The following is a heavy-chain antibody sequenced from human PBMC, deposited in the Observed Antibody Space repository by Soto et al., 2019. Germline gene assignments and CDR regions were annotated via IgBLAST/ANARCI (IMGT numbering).Heavy chain of an antibody. CDR1: GFTFSGSA. Sequence: EVQLVESGGGLVQPGGSLKLSCAASGFTFSGSAMHWVRQASGKGLEWVGCIRSKANSYATAYAASVKGRFTISRDDSKNTAYLQMNSLKTEDTAVYYCTSAVADCSGGSCYSYYYMDVWGKGTTVTVSS. D-gene: IGHD2-15*01. J-gene: IGHJ6*03. CDR3: TSAVADCSGGSCYSYYYMDV. CDR2: IRSKANSYAT. V-gene: IGHV3-73*01.